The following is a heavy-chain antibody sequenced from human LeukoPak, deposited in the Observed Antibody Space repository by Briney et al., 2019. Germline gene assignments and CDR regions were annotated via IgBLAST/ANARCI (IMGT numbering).Heavy chain of an antibody. CDR3: ARNYGSGRNWFDP. V-gene: IGHV4-59*01. CDR1: GGSISSYY. D-gene: IGHD3-10*01. CDR2: IYYSGST. J-gene: IGHJ5*02. Sequence: SETLSLTCTVSGGSISSYYWSWIRQPPGKGLEWIGYIYYSGSTNYNPSLKSRVTISVDTSKNQFSLKLSSVTAADTAVYYCARNYGSGRNWFDPWGQGTLVTVSS.